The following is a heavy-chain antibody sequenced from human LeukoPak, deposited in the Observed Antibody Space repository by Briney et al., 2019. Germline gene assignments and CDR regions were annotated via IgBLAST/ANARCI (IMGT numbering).Heavy chain of an antibody. CDR1: GYTFTGYN. J-gene: IGHJ4*02. V-gene: IGHV1-2*02. CDR3: ARDAGAPTGY. D-gene: IGHD1-1*01. CDR2: INPNSGGT. Sequence: ASVKVSCKASGYTFTGYNIHWVWQAPGQGLEWMGWINPNSGGTNFAQRFQGRVTMTRDTSISTAYMELSRLRSDDTAMYYCARDAGAPTGYWGQGTLVTVSS.